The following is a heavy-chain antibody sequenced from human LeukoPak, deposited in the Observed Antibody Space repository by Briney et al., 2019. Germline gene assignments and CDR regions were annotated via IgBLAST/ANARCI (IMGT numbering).Heavy chain of an antibody. CDR3: ARDSEIGDVAFN. Sequence: PGRSLRLSCAVYGFTLISYSVNWVSQAPGRGLEWVSYISSSSSTIYYTDSVKGRFTISRHNAKNSLYLQMNSLRAEDTAVYYCARDSEIGDVAFNWGQGTLVTVSS. D-gene: IGHD3-3*01. CDR2: ISSSSSTI. J-gene: IGHJ4*02. CDR1: GFTLISYS. V-gene: IGHV3-48*04.